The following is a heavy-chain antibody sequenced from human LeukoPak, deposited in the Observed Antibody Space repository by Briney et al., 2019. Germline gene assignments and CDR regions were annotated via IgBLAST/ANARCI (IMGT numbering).Heavy chain of an antibody. Sequence: SETLSLTCTVSVGSISSYYWSWIRQPAGKGLEWIGRIYTSGSTNYNPSLKSRVTMSVDTSKNQFSLKLSSVTAADTAVYYCARVESGYSFRHYYYYMDVWGKGTTVTVSS. J-gene: IGHJ6*03. V-gene: IGHV4-4*07. CDR2: IYTSGST. CDR3: ARVESGYSFRHYYYYMDV. D-gene: IGHD3-3*01. CDR1: VGSISSYY.